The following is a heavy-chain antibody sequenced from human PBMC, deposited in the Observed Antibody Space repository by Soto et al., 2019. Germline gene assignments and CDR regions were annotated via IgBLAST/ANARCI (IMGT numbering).Heavy chain of an antibody. D-gene: IGHD3-22*01. V-gene: IGHV4-34*01. CDR3: ARGSEDYYDSSGFDY. Sequence: SETLSLTCAVYGGSFSGYYWSWIRQPPGKGLEWIGEINHSGSTNYNPSLKSRVTISVDTSKNQFSLKLSSVTAADTAVYYCARGSEDYYDSSGFDYWGQGTLVTVSS. CDR1: GGSFSGYY. CDR2: INHSGST. J-gene: IGHJ4*02.